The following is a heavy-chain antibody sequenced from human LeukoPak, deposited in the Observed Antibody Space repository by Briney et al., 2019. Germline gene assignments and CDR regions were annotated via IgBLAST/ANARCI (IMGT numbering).Heavy chain of an antibody. Sequence: SETLSLTCAVYGGSFSGYYWSWIRQPPGKGLEWIGEINHSGSTNYNPSLKSRVTISVDTSKNQFSLKLSSVTAADTAVYYCARGGTLSLMVYAMRGSKASDIWGQGTMVTVSS. CDR2: INHSGST. J-gene: IGHJ3*02. CDR3: ARGGTLSLMVYAMRGSKASDI. V-gene: IGHV4-34*01. D-gene: IGHD2-8*01. CDR1: GGSFSGYY.